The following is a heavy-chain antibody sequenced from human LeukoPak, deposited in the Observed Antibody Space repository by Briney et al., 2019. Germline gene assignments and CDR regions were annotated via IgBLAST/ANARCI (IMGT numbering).Heavy chain of an antibody. D-gene: IGHD1-26*01. CDR2: IKKKTEGGTT. J-gene: IGHJ4*02. CDR1: GFTFRNAW. V-gene: IGHV3-15*01. Sequence: GGSLRLSCAASGFTFRNAWMSWVRQAPGKGLEWVGRIKKKTEGGTTDYAAPVKGRFTISRDDSKNTLYLQMNSLKTEDTAVYYCTTAVGGTEDFDYWGQGTLVTASS. CDR3: TTAVGGTEDFDY.